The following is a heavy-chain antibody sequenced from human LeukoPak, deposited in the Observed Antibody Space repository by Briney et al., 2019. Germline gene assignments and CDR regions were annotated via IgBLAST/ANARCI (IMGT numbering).Heavy chain of an antibody. Sequence: GGSLRLSCAASGFTFSSHEMNWVRQAPGKGLEWVASIKQDGSEKYYVDSAKGRFTISSDNAKNSLYLQMNSLRAEDPAAYYCATNLDHWGQGALVTVSS. CDR1: GFTFSSHE. D-gene: IGHD3-16*01. V-gene: IGHV3-7*01. J-gene: IGHJ4*02. CDR2: IKQDGSEK. CDR3: ATNLDH.